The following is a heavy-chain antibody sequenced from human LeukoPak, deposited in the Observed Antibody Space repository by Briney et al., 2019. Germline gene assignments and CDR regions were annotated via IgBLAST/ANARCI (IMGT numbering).Heavy chain of an antibody. V-gene: IGHV3-15*05. D-gene: IGHD1-26*01. CDR1: GFTFSNAW. Sequence: GGSLRLSCAASGFTFSNAWMSWVRQAPGKGLEWVGRIKSKTDGGTTDYAAPVKGRFTISRDDSKNTLYLQMNSLRAEDTAVYYCARGRVGVYDYWGQGTLVTVSS. J-gene: IGHJ4*02. CDR2: IKSKTDGGTT. CDR3: ARGRVGVYDY.